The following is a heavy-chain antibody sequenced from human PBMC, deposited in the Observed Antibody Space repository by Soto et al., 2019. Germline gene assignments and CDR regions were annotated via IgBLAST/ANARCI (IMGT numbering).Heavy chain of an antibody. CDR1: GGSLSDYN. D-gene: IGHD3-10*01. CDR3: ATNTAVIFEY. CDR2: INHFGVT. J-gene: IGHJ4*02. V-gene: IGHV4-34*01. Sequence: VQLQQWGAGLLKPSETLSLTCFVFGGSLSDYNWNWIRQSPGKGPEWLGEINHFGVTNHSPSLKSRVTMSVDTSQNQFSLKLSSVTAADTVVYYCATNTAVIFEYWGQGALVTVS.